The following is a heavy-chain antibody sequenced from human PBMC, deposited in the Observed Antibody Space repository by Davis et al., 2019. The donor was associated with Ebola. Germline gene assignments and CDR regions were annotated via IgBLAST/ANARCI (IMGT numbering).Heavy chain of an antibody. D-gene: IGHD4-11*01. V-gene: IGHV3-20*04. CDR2: LNWNGGST. CDR3: ARVGMTTVTPGPYYFDY. J-gene: IGHJ4*02. CDR1: GFNFDDYG. Sequence: GESLKIPCAASGFNFDDYGMSWVRQVPGKGLEWVSGLNWNGGSTGYAGSVKGRFTISRDNAQNSLYLQMNSLRAEDTALYYCARVGMTTVTPGPYYFDYWGQGTLVTVSS.